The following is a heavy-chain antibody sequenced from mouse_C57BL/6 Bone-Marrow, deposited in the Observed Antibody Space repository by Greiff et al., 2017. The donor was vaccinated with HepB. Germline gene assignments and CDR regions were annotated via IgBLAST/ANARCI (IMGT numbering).Heavy chain of an antibody. V-gene: IGHV5-9-1*02. Sequence: VQLKESGEGLVKPGGSLKLSCAASGFTFSSYAMSWVRQTPEKRLEWVAYISSGGDYIYYADTVKGRYTISRDNARNTLYLQMSSLKSEDTAMYYCTRDDGYYFYYAMDYWGQGTSVTVSS. J-gene: IGHJ4*01. CDR2: ISSGGDYI. CDR1: GFTFSSYA. D-gene: IGHD2-3*01. CDR3: TRDDGYYFYYAMDY.